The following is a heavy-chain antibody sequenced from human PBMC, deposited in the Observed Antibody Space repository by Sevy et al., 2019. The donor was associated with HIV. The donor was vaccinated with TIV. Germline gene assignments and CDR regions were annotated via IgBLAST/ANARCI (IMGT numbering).Heavy chain of an antibody. CDR3: ARDLGYYDSSGYGPHGAFDI. D-gene: IGHD3-22*01. CDR1: GFTFSSYA. Sequence: GGSLRLSCAASGFTFSSYAMHWVRQAPGKGLERVAVISYDGSNKYYADSVKGRFTISRDNSKNTLYLQMNSLRAEDTAVYYCARDLGYYDSSGYGPHGAFDIWRQGTMVTVSS. CDR2: ISYDGSNK. J-gene: IGHJ3*02. V-gene: IGHV3-30*04.